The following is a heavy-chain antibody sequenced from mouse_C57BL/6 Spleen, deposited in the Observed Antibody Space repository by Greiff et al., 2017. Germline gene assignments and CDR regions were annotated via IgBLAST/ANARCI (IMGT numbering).Heavy chain of an antibody. Sequence: QVQLQQSGAELARPGASVKLSCKASGYTFTSYGISWVKQRTGQGLEWIGEIYPRSGNTYYNEKFKGKDTLTADKSSSTAYMELRSLTSEDSAVYFWAREGGDYGGDAMDYWGQGTSVTVSS. V-gene: IGHV1-81*01. CDR1: GYTFTSYG. CDR2: IYPRSGNT. J-gene: IGHJ4*01. D-gene: IGHD1-1*01. CDR3: AREGGDYGGDAMDY.